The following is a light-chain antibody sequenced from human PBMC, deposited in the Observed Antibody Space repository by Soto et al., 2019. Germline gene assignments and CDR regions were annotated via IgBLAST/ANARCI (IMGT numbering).Light chain of an antibody. CDR3: QAWDSSTYV. V-gene: IGLV3-1*01. CDR2: QDS. J-gene: IGLJ1*01. CDR1: KLGDKY. Sequence: ELTQPPSVSVSPGQTASITCSGAKLGDKYACWYQQKPGQSPVLVIYQDSKRPSGIPERFSGSNSGNTATLTISGTQAMDEADYYCQAWDSSTYVYGTGPKVTVL.